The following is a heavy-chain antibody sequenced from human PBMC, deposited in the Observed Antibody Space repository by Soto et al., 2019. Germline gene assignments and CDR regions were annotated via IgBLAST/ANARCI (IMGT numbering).Heavy chain of an antibody. D-gene: IGHD3-10*01. J-gene: IGHJ6*02. CDR1: GDSVSSNSVA. Sequence: QVQLQQSGPGLVKPSQTLSLTCAVSGDSVSSNSVAWNWIRQSPSRGLEWLGRTYYRSKWYNDYAVSVKSRITINPDTSKNQCSLQLNSVTPEDTAVYFCARGDRFGAYNGMDVWGQGTTVTVSS. CDR3: ARGDRFGAYNGMDV. CDR2: TYYRSKWYN. V-gene: IGHV6-1*01.